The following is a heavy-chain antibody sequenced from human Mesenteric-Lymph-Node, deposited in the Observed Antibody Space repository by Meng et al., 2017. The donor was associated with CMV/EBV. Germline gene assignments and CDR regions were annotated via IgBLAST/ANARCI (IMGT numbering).Heavy chain of an antibody. CDR1: GFTFDSYA. J-gene: IGHJ4*02. V-gene: IGHV3-20*04. D-gene: IGHD2-15*01. CDR3: ARGLGYCSGGSCATIVFFDY. CDR2: INWHGGST. Sequence: GESLKISCTTSGFTFDSYAMNWVRQAPGKGLEWISDINWHGGSTNYADSVKGRFTVSRDNAKNSLYLQMNSLRVEDTAFYYCARGLGYCSGGSCATIVFFDYWGQGTLVTVSS.